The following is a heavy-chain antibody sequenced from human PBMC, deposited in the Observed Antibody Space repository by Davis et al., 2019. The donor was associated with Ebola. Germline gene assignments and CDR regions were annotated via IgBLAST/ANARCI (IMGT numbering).Heavy chain of an antibody. CDR3: ARDYYDSSGYYYPLGY. J-gene: IGHJ4*02. V-gene: IGHV3-30*03. CDR2: ISYDGSNK. Sequence: GESLNTSCAASGFTFSSYGMHWVRQAPGKGLEWVAVISYDGSNKYYADSVKGRFTISRDNSENTLYLQMISLRAEDTAVYYCARDYYDSSGYYYPLGYWGQGTLVTVSS. CDR1: GFTFSSYG. D-gene: IGHD3-22*01.